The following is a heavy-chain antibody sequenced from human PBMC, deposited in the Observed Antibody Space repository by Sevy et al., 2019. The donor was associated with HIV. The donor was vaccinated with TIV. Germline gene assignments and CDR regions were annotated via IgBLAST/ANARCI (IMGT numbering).Heavy chain of an antibody. D-gene: IGHD6-19*01. Sequence: GGSLRLSCAASGFNFGDSNMHWVRQVPGKGLEWLAVILWSGVHSYYADSVKGRFTISRDNSKNSLYLQMNNLRPEDTAFYYCAKAFYGDGWYSLDYWGQGTLVTVSS. V-gene: IGHV3-43*01. CDR1: GFNFGDSN. J-gene: IGHJ4*02. CDR3: AKAFYGDGWYSLDY. CDR2: ILWSGVHS.